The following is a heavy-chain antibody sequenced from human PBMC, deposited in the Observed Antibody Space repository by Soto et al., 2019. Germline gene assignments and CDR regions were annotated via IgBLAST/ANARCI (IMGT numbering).Heavy chain of an antibody. CDR2: INAGNGNT. Sequence: ASVKVSCKASGYTFTSYAMHWVRQAPGQRLEWMGWINAGNGNTKYSQKFQGRVTITRDTSASTAYMELSSLRSEDTAVYYCARALYDIPTVGWFDPWGQGTLVTVS. J-gene: IGHJ5*02. CDR3: ARALYDIPTVGWFDP. D-gene: IGHD3-22*01. CDR1: GYTFTSYA. V-gene: IGHV1-3*01.